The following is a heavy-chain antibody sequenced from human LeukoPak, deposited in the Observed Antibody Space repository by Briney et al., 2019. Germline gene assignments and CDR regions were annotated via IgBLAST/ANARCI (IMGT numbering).Heavy chain of an antibody. J-gene: IGHJ2*01. CDR2: IIPILGIA. V-gene: IGHV1-69*04. CDR1: GGTFSSYA. D-gene: IGHD3-10*01. Sequence: SVKVSCKASGGTFSSYAISWVRQAPGQGLEWMGRIIPILGIANYAQKFQGRVTITADKSTSTAYMELSSLRSEDTAVYYCARHRLQLWFGGHGWYFDLWGRGTLVTVSS. CDR3: ARHRLQLWFGGHGWYFDL.